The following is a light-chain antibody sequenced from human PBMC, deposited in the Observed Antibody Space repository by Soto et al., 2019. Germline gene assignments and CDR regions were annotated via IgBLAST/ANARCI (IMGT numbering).Light chain of an antibody. Sequence: EIVMTQSPATLSVSPGERATLSCRASQSVNSNLAWYQQKPGQAPRLLIYGASTRATGIPARFSGSGSGTEFSLTISSLQSEDFAVYYCQQYNNWYTFGQGTKLEI. J-gene: IGKJ2*01. CDR3: QQYNNWYT. CDR1: QSVNSN. CDR2: GAS. V-gene: IGKV3-15*01.